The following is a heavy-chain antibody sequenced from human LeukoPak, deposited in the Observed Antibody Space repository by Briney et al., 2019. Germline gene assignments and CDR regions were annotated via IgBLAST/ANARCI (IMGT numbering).Heavy chain of an antibody. CDR3: ARDILEHPFDS. Sequence: SETLSLTCAVYGGSFSGYYWSWIRQPPGKGLEWIGEINHSGSTNYNPSLKSRVTISVDTSKNQFSLKLSSVTAADTAVYYCARDILEHPFDSWGQGTLITVSS. CDR2: INHSGST. D-gene: IGHD1/OR15-1a*01. J-gene: IGHJ4*02. V-gene: IGHV4-34*01. CDR1: GGSFSGYY.